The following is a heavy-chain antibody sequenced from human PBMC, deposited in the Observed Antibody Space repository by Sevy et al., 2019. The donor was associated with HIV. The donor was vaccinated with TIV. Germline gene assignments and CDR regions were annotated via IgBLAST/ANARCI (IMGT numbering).Heavy chain of an antibody. Sequence: GGSLRLSCAASGFTFSSYWMSWVRQAPGKGLEWVANIKQDGSEKYYVDSEKGRFTISRDNAKNSLYLQMNSLRAEDTAVYYCARGYSNLRGYSYGTYYFDYWGQGTLVTVSS. CDR3: ARGYSNLRGYSYGTYYFDY. V-gene: IGHV3-7*04. CDR1: GFTFSSYW. CDR2: IKQDGSEK. J-gene: IGHJ4*02. D-gene: IGHD5-18*01.